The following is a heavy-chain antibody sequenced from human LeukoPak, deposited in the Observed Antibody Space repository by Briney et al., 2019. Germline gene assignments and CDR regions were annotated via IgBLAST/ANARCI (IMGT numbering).Heavy chain of an antibody. CDR1: GGSISSYY. V-gene: IGHV4-4*09. D-gene: IGHD2-8*01. Sequence: SETLSLTCTVSGGSISSYYWSWIRQPPGKGLEWIGYIYTSGSTYYNPSLKSRVTISVDTSKNQFSLKLSSVTAADTAVYYCARDYCTNGVCYGFDYWGQGTLVTVSS. CDR2: IYTSGST. J-gene: IGHJ4*02. CDR3: ARDYCTNGVCYGFDY.